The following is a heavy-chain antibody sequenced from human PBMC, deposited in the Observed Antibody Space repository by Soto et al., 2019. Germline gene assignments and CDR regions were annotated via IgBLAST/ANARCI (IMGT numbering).Heavy chain of an antibody. CDR2: LYYGRSA. V-gene: IGHV4-59*01. Sequence: QVQLQESGPGLVKPSETLSLTCAVSGDSISSYYCMWIRQPPGKALESIGYLYYGRSANYNPSLTXRXTXSXXTSTNQCSLTLSSMTAADTAVYYCALRSMSVVPEYWGQGTLVTVSS. CDR1: GDSISSYY. D-gene: IGHD3-22*01. J-gene: IGHJ4*02. CDR3: ALRSMSVVPEY.